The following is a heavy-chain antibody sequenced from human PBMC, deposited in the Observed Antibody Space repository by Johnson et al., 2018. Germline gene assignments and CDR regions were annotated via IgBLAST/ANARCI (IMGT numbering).Heavy chain of an antibody. CDR3: ARAQDYGSPDCGMDV. Sequence: QVQLQESGPGLVKXSETLSLXCTVSGGSIRSYSWSWIRQPPGKGLEWIGYIYDSGSTNYNPPLNIRATMSADTSKNQFSLRLSSVTAAAPAVYYCARAQDYGSPDCGMDVWGQGTTVTVS. CDR1: GGSIRSYS. J-gene: IGHJ6*02. D-gene: IGHD4-17*01. V-gene: IGHV4-59*12. CDR2: IYDSGST.